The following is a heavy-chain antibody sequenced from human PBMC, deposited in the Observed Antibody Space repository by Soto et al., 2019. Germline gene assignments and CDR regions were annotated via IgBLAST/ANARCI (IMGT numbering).Heavy chain of an antibody. V-gene: IGHV1-18*01. J-gene: IGHJ4*02. CDR2: ISAYNGNT. CDR1: GDALTSYG. CDR3: ARDSPSDY. Sequence: ASVLVSCKASGDALTSYGISWVRQAPGQGLEWMGWISAYNGNTNYAQKLQGRVTMTTDTSTSTAYMELRSLRSDATAVYYCARDSPSDYWGQGSLVTVSS.